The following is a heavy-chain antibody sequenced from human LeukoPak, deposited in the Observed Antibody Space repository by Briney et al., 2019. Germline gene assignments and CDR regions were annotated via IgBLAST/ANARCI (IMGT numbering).Heavy chain of an antibody. CDR3: AADSSGWYEYYYGMDV. CDR1: GFTFTSSA. V-gene: IGHV1-58*01. J-gene: IGHJ6*02. CDR2: IVVGSGNT. D-gene: IGHD6-19*01. Sequence: SVKVSCKASGFTFTSSAVQWVRQARGQRLEWIGWIVVGSGNTNYAQKFQERVTITRDMSTCTAYMELSSLRSEDTAVYYCAADSSGWYEYYYGMDVWGQGTTVTVSS.